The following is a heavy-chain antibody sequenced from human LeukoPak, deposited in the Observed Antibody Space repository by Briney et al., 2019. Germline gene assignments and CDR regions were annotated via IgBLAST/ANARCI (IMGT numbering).Heavy chain of an antibody. CDR1: GDSFSSNSAA. Sequence: SQTLSLTCAISGDSFSSNSAAWNWIRQSPSRGLEWLGRTYYRSKWYNDYAVSVKSRITINPDTSKNQFSLQLNSVTPEDTAVYYCARGAGYSSGWFLDYYYYGMDVWGQGTTVTVSS. CDR2: TYYRSKWYN. D-gene: IGHD6-19*01. J-gene: IGHJ6*02. CDR3: ARGAGYSSGWFLDYYYYGMDV. V-gene: IGHV6-1*01.